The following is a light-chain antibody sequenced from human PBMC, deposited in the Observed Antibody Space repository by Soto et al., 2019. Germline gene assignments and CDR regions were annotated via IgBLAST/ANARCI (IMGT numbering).Light chain of an antibody. V-gene: IGLV2-14*01. Sequence: QSALTQPASVSGSPGQSITISCTGTSSDVGGYNYVSWYQQYLGKAPKLMIYEVSNRPSGVSNRFSGSKSGNTASLTISGLQAEDEADYYCSSYTSSSTVIFGGGTKLTVL. CDR2: EVS. CDR1: SSDVGGYNY. CDR3: SSYTSSSTVI. J-gene: IGLJ2*01.